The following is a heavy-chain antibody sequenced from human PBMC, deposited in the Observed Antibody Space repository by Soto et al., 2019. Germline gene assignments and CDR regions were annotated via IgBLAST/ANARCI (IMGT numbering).Heavy chain of an antibody. CDR3: ARKGAAASYAHYDMDV. Sequence: QVQLQESGPGLVKPSETLSLTCTVSGGSISPYYWSWIRQPPGKGLEWIGYVYYSGNTNYNLSLESRVTISVDTSRNRFSLNLTSATAADTAVYYCARKGAAASYAHYDMDVWGRGTAVTVSS. CDR1: GGSISPYY. J-gene: IGHJ6*03. V-gene: IGHV4-59*01. CDR2: VYYSGNT. D-gene: IGHD6-13*01.